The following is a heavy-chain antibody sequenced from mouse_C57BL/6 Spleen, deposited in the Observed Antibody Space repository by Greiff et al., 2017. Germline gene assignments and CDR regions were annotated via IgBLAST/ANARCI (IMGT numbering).Heavy chain of an antibody. Sequence: EVKLVESGGGLVKPGGSLKLSCAASGFTFSSYTMSWVRQTPEKRLEWVATISGGGGNTYYPDRVKGRFTISRDNAKNTLYLQMSSLRSEDTALYYCARHADYYGSSYDWYFDVWGTGTTVTVSS. CDR1: GFTFSSYT. J-gene: IGHJ1*03. V-gene: IGHV5-9*01. CDR3: ARHADYYGSSYDWYFDV. CDR2: ISGGGGNT. D-gene: IGHD1-1*01.